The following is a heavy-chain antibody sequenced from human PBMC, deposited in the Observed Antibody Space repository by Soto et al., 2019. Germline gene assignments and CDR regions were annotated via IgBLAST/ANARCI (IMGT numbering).Heavy chain of an antibody. CDR2: IIPIFGTA. V-gene: IGHV1-69*06. CDR1: GGTFSSYA. Sequence: SVKVSCKASGGTFSSYAISWVRQAPGQGLEWMGGIIPIFGTANYAQKFQGRVTITADKSTSTAYMELSSLRSEDTAVYYCAGFYDILTGKTADDAFDIWGQGTMVTVSS. CDR3: AGFYDILTGKTADDAFDI. D-gene: IGHD3-9*01. J-gene: IGHJ3*02.